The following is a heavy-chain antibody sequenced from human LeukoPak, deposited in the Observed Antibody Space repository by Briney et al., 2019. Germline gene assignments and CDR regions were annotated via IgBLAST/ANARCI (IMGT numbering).Heavy chain of an antibody. V-gene: IGHV4-34*01. Sequence: SETLSLTCAVYGGSFSGYYWSWIRQPPGKGLEWIGEINHSGSTNYNPSLKSRVTISVDTSKNQFSLKLSSVTAADTAVYYCALSMVRGSYFDYWGQGTLVTVSS. CDR2: INHSGST. J-gene: IGHJ4*02. D-gene: IGHD3-10*01. CDR1: GGSFSGYY. CDR3: ALSMVRGSYFDY.